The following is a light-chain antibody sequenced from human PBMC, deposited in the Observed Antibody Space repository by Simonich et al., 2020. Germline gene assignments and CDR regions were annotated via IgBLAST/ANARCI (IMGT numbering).Light chain of an antibody. J-gene: IGKJ2*01. CDR1: QSISSW. V-gene: IGKV1-5*03. CDR3: QQYNSYHT. CDR2: KAS. Sequence: IQLTQSPSTLSASVGDRVTITCRASQSISSWVAWYKQKPGKAPKLLIYKASSLESGVPSRFSGSGSGTEFTLTISSLQPDDFATYYCQQYNSYHTFGQGTKLEIK.